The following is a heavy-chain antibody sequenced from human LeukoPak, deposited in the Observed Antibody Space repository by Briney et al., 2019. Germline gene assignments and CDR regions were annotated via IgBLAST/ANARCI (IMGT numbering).Heavy chain of an antibody. J-gene: IGHJ3*02. Sequence: GGSLRLSCAASGFTIRNYAMNWVRQAPGKGLEWVSVIYSGGSTYYADSVKGRFTISRDNAKNSLYLQMNSLRAEDTAVYYCARRVVTASAFDIWGQGTMVTVSS. CDR3: ARRVVTASAFDI. D-gene: IGHD2-21*02. V-gene: IGHV3-66*01. CDR2: IYSGGST. CDR1: GFTIRNYA.